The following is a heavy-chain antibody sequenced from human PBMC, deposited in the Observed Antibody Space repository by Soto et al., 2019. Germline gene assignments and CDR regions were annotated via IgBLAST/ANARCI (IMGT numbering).Heavy chain of an antibody. CDR1: GYRFTSYW. V-gene: IGHV5-10-1*01. CDR2: IDPSDSYT. Sequence: GESLKISCNGSGYRFTSYWISWVRQMPGKGLEWMGRIDPSDSYTNYSPSFQGHVTISADKSISTAYLQWSSLKASDTAMYYCARPAKGSSGYYPKLDFDYWGQGALVTVSS. J-gene: IGHJ4*02. CDR3: ARPAKGSSGYYPKLDFDY. D-gene: IGHD3-22*01.